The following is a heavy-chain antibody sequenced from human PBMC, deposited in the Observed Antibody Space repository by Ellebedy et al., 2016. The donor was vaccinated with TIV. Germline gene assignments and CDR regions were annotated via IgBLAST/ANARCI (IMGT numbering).Heavy chain of an antibody. CDR2: IKQDGGER. CDR3: ARDKIEGPTHYDY. J-gene: IGHJ4*02. CDR1: GFSFSHYW. Sequence: GESLKISCVVSGFSFSHYWMAWVRQAPGKGPEWVANIKQDGGERYYVDSVKGRFIISRDNAKNSLDLQMNSLRAEDTAVYYCARDKIEGPTHYDYWGQGILVTVSS. D-gene: IGHD1-26*01. V-gene: IGHV3-7*01.